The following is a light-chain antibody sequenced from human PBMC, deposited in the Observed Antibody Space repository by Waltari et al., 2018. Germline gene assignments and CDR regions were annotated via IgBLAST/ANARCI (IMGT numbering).Light chain of an antibody. CDR1: QNIYKNY. CDR3: QQYGSSPLT. J-gene: IGKJ4*01. V-gene: IGKV3-20*01. Sequence: EIVLTQSPGTLSLSPGERVTLSCSASQNIYKNYLGWFQQKPGQAPRLLIYTSSNRATGIPDRFSGSGSGTDFTLTISRLEPEDFAVYYCQQYGSSPLTFGGGTKVEIK. CDR2: TSS.